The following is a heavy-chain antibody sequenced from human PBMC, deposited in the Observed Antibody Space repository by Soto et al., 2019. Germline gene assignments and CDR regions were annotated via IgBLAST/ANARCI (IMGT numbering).Heavy chain of an antibody. CDR2: IYYSGST. D-gene: IGHD3-9*01. CDR1: GGSISSGGYY. V-gene: IGHV4-31*03. Sequence: PSDTLSLTCTVSGGSISSGGYYWSWIRQHPGKGLEWIGYIYYSGSTYYNPSLKSRVTISVDTSKNQFSLKLSSVTAADTAVYYCAKAGYDILTGYSYYYYYMDVWGKGTTVTVSS. CDR3: AKAGYDILTGYSYYYYYMDV. J-gene: IGHJ6*03.